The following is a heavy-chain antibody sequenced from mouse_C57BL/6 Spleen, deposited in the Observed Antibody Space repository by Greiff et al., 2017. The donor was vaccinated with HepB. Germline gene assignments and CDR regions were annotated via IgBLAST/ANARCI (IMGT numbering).Heavy chain of an antibody. CDR3: AKSNGGLRRENAMDY. CDR2: IWSGGST. J-gene: IGHJ4*01. V-gene: IGHV2-4*01. D-gene: IGHD2-4*01. Sequence: VQLQESGPGLVQPSQSLSITCTVSGFSLTSYGVHWVRQPPGKGLEWLGVIWSGGSTDYNAAFISRLSISKDNSKSQVFFKMNSLQADDTAIYYCAKSNGGLRRENAMDYWGQGTSVTVSS. CDR1: GFSLTSYG.